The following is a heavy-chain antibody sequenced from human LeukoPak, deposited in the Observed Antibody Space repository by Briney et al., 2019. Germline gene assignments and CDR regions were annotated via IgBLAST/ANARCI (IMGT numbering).Heavy chain of an antibody. CDR2: IDGGGGST. J-gene: IGHJ4*02. Sequence: GGSLRLSCAGSEFTFNHYAMSWVRQAPGKGLEWVSGIDGGGGSTFYADSVKGRFTISRDNSKNTLYLQMNSLRAEDTAVYYCASDTGTTIYWGQGTLVTVSS. D-gene: IGHD1-1*01. CDR1: EFTFNHYA. V-gene: IGHV3-23*01. CDR3: ASDTGTTIY.